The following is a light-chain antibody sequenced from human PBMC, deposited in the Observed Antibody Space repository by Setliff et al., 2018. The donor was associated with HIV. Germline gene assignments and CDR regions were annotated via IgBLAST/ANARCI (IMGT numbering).Light chain of an antibody. V-gene: IGLV2-23*01. CDR1: SSDLGSYHL. CDR2: EGS. J-gene: IGLJ1*01. Sequence: QSALTQPASVSGSPGQSITISCAGTSSDLGSYHLVSWYQHHPGKAPKPMIYEGSQRPSGVSTRFSGSTSGDTASLTIAGLQAEDEADYYCCSYVAGSHYVFGTGTKVTVL. CDR3: CSYVAGSHYV.